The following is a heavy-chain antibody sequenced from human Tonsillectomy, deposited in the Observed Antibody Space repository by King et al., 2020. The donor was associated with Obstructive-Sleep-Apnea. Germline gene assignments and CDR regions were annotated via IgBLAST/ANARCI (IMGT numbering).Heavy chain of an antibody. V-gene: IGHV3-21*01. CDR3: ACYYDYVWWSYRYTNGLDY. CDR1: GFTFSSYS. D-gene: IGHD3-16*02. Sequence: VQLVESGGGLVKPGGSLRLYCAASGFTFSSYSMNWVRQAPGKGLEWVSSISSSSSYIYYADSVKGRFTISRDNAKNPLYLQMNSLRAEDTAVYYCACYYDYVWWSYRYTNGLDYWGQGTLVTVSS. J-gene: IGHJ4*02. CDR2: ISSSSSYI.